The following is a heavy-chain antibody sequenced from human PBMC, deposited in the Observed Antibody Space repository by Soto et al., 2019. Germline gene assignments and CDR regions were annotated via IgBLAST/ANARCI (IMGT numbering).Heavy chain of an antibody. CDR1: GGSISSSSYY. J-gene: IGHJ4*02. CDR3: ASLLGYCISTSCYTLENGYFDY. Sequence: QLQLQESGPGLVKPSETLSLTCTVSGGSISSSSYYWGWIRQPPGKGLEWIGSIYYSGSTYYNPSLKSRVTIAVDTSKNQFALKLSSVTAADTAVYYCASLLGYCISTSCYTLENGYFDYWGQGTLVTVSS. CDR2: IYYSGST. V-gene: IGHV4-39*01. D-gene: IGHD2-2*02.